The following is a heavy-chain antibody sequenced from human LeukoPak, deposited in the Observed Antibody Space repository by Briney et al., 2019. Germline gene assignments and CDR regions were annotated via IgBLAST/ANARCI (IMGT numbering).Heavy chain of an antibody. Sequence: GGSLRLSCAASGFTFSSYAMHWVRQAPGKGLEWVAVISYDGSNKYYADSVKGRFTISRDNSKNTLYLQMNSLRAEDTAVYYCARDPLGIRDHFDYWGQGTLVTVSS. V-gene: IGHV3-30-3*01. CDR1: GFTFSSYA. CDR2: ISYDGSNK. J-gene: IGHJ4*02. D-gene: IGHD5-24*01. CDR3: ARDPLGIRDHFDY.